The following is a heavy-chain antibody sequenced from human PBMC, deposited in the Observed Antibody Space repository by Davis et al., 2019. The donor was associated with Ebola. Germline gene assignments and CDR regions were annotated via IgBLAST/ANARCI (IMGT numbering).Heavy chain of an antibody. V-gene: IGHV3-30-3*01. D-gene: IGHD2-8*01. J-gene: IGHJ4*02. CDR2: ISYDGSNK. Sequence: GESLKISCAASGFTFSSYAMHWVRQAPGKGLEWVAVISYDGSNKYYADSVKGRFTISRDNSKNTLYLQMNSLRAEDTAVYYCARDGNIVLMVYAIFADYWGQGTLVTVSS. CDR3: ARDGNIVLMVYAIFADY. CDR1: GFTFSSYA.